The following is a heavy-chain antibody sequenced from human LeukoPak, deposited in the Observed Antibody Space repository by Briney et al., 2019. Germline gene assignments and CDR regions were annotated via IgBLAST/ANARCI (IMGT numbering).Heavy chain of an antibody. CDR1: GFTFSSYS. Sequence: PGGSLRLSRAASGFTFSSYSMNWVRQAPGKGLEWVSSISSSSSYIYYADSVKGRFTISRDNAKNSLYLQMNSLRAEDTAVYYCARVGCSGGSCYSGDYYYYYGMDVWGQGTTVTVSS. D-gene: IGHD2-15*01. CDR2: ISSSSSYI. J-gene: IGHJ6*02. V-gene: IGHV3-21*01. CDR3: ARVGCSGGSCYSGDYYYYYGMDV.